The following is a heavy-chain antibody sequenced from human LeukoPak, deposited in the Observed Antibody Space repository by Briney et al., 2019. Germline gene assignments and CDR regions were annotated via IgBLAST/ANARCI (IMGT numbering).Heavy chain of an antibody. J-gene: IGHJ4*02. D-gene: IGHD1-26*01. CDR1: GFTFSFYS. CDR2: ISRSSSSSTI. CDR3: ARPQWELPL. Sequence: GGSLRLSCAASGFTFSFYSMNWVRQAPGKGLEWVSYISRSSSSSTIYYADSVKGRFTISRDNAKNSLYLQVDSLRGEDTAVYYCARPQWELPLWGQGTLVTVSS. V-gene: IGHV3-48*04.